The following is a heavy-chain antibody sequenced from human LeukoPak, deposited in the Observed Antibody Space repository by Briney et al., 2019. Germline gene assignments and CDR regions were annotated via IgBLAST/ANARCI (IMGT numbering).Heavy chain of an antibody. CDR1: GFTFSSYA. CDR3: ARNKGGGVYHLPSYFDN. J-gene: IGHJ4*02. CDR2: ISYDGSNK. D-gene: IGHD6-13*01. Sequence: GRSLRLSCAASGFTFSSYAMHWVRQAPGKGLEWVAVISYDGSNKYYADSVKGRFTISRDNSKNTLYLQMNSLRAEDTAVYYWARNKGGGVYHLPSYFDNWGQGTWVTVSS. V-gene: IGHV3-30*04.